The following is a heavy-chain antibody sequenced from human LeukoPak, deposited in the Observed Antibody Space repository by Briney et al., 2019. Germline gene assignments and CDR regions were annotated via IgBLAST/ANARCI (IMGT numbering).Heavy chain of an antibody. CDR3: VRDEIRSGAFDI. Sequence: GGSLRLSCAASGFSFSSYEMNWVRQGPGKGLEWLTYISGSGTTIYDADSVKGRFTISRDNAKNTLYLHLNSLTAEDTDIYYCVRDEIRSGAFDIWGQGTMVTVSS. D-gene: IGHD3-10*01. CDR1: GFSFSSYE. CDR2: ISGSGTTI. J-gene: IGHJ3*02. V-gene: IGHV3-48*03.